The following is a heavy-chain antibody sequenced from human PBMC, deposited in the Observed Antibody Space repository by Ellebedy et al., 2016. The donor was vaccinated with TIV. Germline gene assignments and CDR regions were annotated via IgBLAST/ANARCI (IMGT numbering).Heavy chain of an antibody. CDR3: AKETGSYYDTSDSFFYYFGMDV. D-gene: IGHD3-22*01. V-gene: IGHV3-53*04. CDR2: IYSGGET. J-gene: IGHJ6*02. Sequence: GESLKISCAASGFTFSDHYMDWVRQAPGRGLEWVASIYSGGETYYADSVKGRFTISRHDSKNTLFLQMNSLSAEDTAVYYCAKETGSYYDTSDSFFYYFGMDVWGQGTTVTVSS. CDR1: GFTFSDHY.